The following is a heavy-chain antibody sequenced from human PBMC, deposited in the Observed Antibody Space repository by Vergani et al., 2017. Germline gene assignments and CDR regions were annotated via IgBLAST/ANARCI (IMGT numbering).Heavy chain of an antibody. CDR2: IIPILGIA. CDR3: AREFRNDYDSSGYYDY. Sequence: QVQLVQSGAEVKKPGSSVKVSCKASGGTFSSYTISWVRQAPGQGLEWMGRIIPILGIANYAQKFQGRVTITADKSTSTAYMELSSLRSEDTAVYYCAREFRNDYDSSGYYDYWGQGTLVTVSS. D-gene: IGHD3-22*01. CDR1: GGTFSSYT. J-gene: IGHJ4*02. V-gene: IGHV1-69*08.